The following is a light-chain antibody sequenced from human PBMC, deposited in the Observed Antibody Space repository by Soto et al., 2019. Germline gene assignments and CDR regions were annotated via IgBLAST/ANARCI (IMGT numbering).Light chain of an antibody. Sequence: DLQLTPSPSSLSASVGDRVTITCRTSPNINNYLNWFQQKPGQAPKLLIYAASTLQSGVPSRFTGSASGTDFTLTIIIVQSEDCATYYCHQSCSSPFTFGPGTTVDI. CDR2: AAS. CDR3: HQSCSSPFT. J-gene: IGKJ3*01. CDR1: PNINNY. V-gene: IGKV1-39*01.